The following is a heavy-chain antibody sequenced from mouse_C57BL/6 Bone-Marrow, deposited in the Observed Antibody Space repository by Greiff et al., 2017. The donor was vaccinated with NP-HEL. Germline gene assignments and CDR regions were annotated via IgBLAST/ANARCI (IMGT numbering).Heavy chain of an antibody. CDR3: ARHYSNYLYAMDY. CDR2: IYPGSGST. V-gene: IGHV1-55*01. Sequence: QVQLQQHGAELVKPGASVKMSCKASGYTFTSYWITWVKQRPGQGLEWIGDIYPGSGSTNYNEKFKSKATLTVDTSSSTAYMQLSSLTSEDSAVYYCARHYSNYLYAMDYWGQGTSVTVSS. CDR1: GYTFTSYW. J-gene: IGHJ4*01. D-gene: IGHD2-5*01.